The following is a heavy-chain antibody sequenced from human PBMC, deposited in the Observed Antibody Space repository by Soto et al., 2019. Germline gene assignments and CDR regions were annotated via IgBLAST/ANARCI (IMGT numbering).Heavy chain of an antibody. CDR2: ISSSSSTI. D-gene: IGHD4-17*01. Sequence: EVQLVESGGGLVQPGGSLRLSCVASGFILNSYSMNWVRQAPGKGLEWVSYISSSSSTIYYADSVKGRFSISRDNAKNSLLLQKTSLRDDDTAVSYCARGAYADCFDPWGQGTLVTVSS. V-gene: IGHV3-48*02. J-gene: IGHJ5*02. CDR3: ARGAYADCFDP. CDR1: GFILNSYS.